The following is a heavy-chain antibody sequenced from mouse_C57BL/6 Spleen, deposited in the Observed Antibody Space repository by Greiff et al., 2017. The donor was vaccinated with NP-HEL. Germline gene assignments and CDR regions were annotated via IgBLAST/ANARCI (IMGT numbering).Heavy chain of an antibody. CDR2: ISSGSSTI. Sequence: EVNVVESGGGLVKPGGSLKLSCAASGFTFSDYGMHWVRQAPEKGLEWVAYISSGSSTIYYADTVKGRFTISRDNAKNTLFLQMTSLRSEDTAMYYCVCPDGFYYAMDYWGQGTSVTVSS. D-gene: IGHD2-3*01. V-gene: IGHV5-17*01. CDR3: VCPDGFYYAMDY. J-gene: IGHJ4*01. CDR1: GFTFSDYG.